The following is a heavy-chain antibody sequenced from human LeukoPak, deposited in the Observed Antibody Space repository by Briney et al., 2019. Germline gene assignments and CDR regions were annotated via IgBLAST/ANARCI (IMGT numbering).Heavy chain of an antibody. CDR2: IIPILGIA. J-gene: IGHJ4*02. CDR1: GGTFSSYT. D-gene: IGHD3-22*01. CDR3: ARASDYYDSSGQFDY. Sequence: SVKVSCKASGGTFSSYTISWVRQAPGQGLEWMGRIIPILGIANYAQKFQGRVTIAADKSTSTAYMELSSLRSEDTAVYYCARASDYYDSSGQFDYWGQGTLVTVSS. V-gene: IGHV1-69*02.